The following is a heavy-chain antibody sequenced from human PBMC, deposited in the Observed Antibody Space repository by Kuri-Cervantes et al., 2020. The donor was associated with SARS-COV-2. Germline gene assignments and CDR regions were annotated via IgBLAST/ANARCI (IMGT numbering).Heavy chain of an antibody. D-gene: IGHD1-14*01. CDR3: ARTGHGFLGYLLDY. Sequence: GESLKISCAVSGFTFSTYAVSWVRQAPGKGLEWVAVISYDGSNKYYADSVKGRFTISRDNSKNTLYLQMNSLRAEDTAVYYCARTGHGFLGYLLDYWGQGTLVTVSS. CDR1: GFTFSTYA. V-gene: IGHV3-30-3*01. CDR2: ISYDGSNK. J-gene: IGHJ4*02.